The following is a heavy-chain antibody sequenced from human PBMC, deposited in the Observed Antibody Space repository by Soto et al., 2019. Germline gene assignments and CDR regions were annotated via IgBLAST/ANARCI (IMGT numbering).Heavy chain of an antibody. Sequence: QVQLVESGGGVVQPGRSLRLSCAASGFTFSSYAMHWVRQAPGKGLEWVAVISYDGSNKYYADSVKGRFTISRDNSKNTLYLQMNSLRAEDTAVYYCARDRGSMIVVVIIYYFDYWGQGTLVTVSS. V-gene: IGHV3-30-3*01. D-gene: IGHD3-22*01. CDR3: ARDRGSMIVVVIIYYFDY. J-gene: IGHJ4*02. CDR1: GFTFSSYA. CDR2: ISYDGSNK.